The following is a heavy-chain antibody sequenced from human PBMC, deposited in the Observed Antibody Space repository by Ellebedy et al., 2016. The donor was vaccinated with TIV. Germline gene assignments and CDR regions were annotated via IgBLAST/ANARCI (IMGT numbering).Heavy chain of an antibody. Sequence: ASVKVSCXASGYTFTSYDINWVRQATGQGLEWMGWMNPNSGSTGYAQKFQGRVTMTRNTSISTAYMELSSLRSEDTAVYYRAKGTLSVPAADDYWGQGTLVTVSS. V-gene: IGHV1-8*01. D-gene: IGHD2-2*01. J-gene: IGHJ4*02. CDR3: AKGTLSVPAADDY. CDR1: GYTFTSYD. CDR2: MNPNSGST.